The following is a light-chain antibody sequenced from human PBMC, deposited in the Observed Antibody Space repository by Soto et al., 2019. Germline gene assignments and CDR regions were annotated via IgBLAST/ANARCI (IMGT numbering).Light chain of an antibody. V-gene: IGLV2-14*01. CDR2: DVS. J-gene: IGLJ1*01. Sequence: QSALTQPASVPGSPGQSITISCTGTSSDVGGYNYVSWYQQHPGKAPKLMIYDVSNRPSGVSNRFSGSKSGNTASLTISGLQAEDEADYYCSSYTSSSTLEVFGTGTKVTV. CDR1: SSDVGGYNY. CDR3: SSYTSSSTLEV.